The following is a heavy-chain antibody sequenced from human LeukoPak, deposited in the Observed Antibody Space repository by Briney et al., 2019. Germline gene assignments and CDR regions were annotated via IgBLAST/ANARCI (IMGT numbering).Heavy chain of an antibody. CDR1: GLPFSSYS. J-gene: IGHJ4*02. D-gene: IGHD6-13*01. Sequence: GGSLGLSCAASGLPFSSYSMNWVGRAPGKGRGWVSSISSSSSYIYYADSVKGRFTISRDNAKNSLYLQMNSLRAEDTAVYYCARDGRGQQLAYFDYWGQGTLVTVSS. V-gene: IGHV3-21*01. CDR2: ISSSSSYI. CDR3: ARDGRGQQLAYFDY.